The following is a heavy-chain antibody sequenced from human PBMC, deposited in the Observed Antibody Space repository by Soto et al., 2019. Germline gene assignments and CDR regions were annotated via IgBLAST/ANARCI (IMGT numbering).Heavy chain of an antibody. J-gene: IGHJ6*03. CDR1: GFTLSGYA. D-gene: IGHD6-6*01. V-gene: IGHV3-64*01. CDR2: ISSNGVGT. CDR3: ARRARPDFYYMDV. Sequence: EVQLAESGGGLAQPGGSLRLSCAASGFTLSGYAMDWVRQAPGKGLEYVSGISSNGVGTYYAKSVQGRFTISRDNSKNTGYLPMGSLRPEDMAVYYCARRARPDFYYMDVWGKGTTVTVSS.